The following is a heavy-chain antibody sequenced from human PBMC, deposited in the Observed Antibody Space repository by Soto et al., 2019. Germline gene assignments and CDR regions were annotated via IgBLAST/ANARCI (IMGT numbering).Heavy chain of an antibody. J-gene: IGHJ4*02. V-gene: IGHV4-31*03. D-gene: IGHD6-13*01. Sequence: QVQLQESGPGLVKPSQTLSLTCTVSGGSISSGGYYWSWIRQHPGKGLEWIGYIYYSGSTYYNPSLKSRVTMSVDASKNQFSLKLSSVTAADTAVYYCAGGGVGVAAAGGYFDYWGQGTLVTVSS. CDR3: AGGGVGVAAAGGYFDY. CDR1: GGSISSGGYY. CDR2: IYYSGST.